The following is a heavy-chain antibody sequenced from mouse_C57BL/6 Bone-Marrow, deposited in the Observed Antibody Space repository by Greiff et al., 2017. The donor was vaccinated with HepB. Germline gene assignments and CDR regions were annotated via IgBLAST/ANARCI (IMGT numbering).Heavy chain of an antibody. CDR3: ARSPRGQLRLRPYYFDY. Sequence: VKLMESGAELAKPGASVKLSCKASGYTFTSYWMHWVKQRPGQGLEWIGYINPSSGYTKYNQKFKDKATLTADKSSSTAYMQLSSLTYEDSAVYYCARSPRGQLRLRPYYFDYWGQGTTLTVSS. CDR2: INPSSGYT. D-gene: IGHD3-2*02. J-gene: IGHJ2*01. CDR1: GYTFTSYW. V-gene: IGHV1-7*01.